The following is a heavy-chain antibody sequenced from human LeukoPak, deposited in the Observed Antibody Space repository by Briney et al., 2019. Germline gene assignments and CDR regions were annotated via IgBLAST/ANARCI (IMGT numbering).Heavy chain of an antibody. Sequence: GGSLRLSCAASGFNLHLHAMSWVRQTPGKGLEWVADIRSDSSTTAYADSVKGRFTISRDNSKMTLYLQMDSLRAEDTAVYYCTKDLILPAYQPFDYWGPGTLVTVSS. CDR2: IRSDSSTT. CDR1: GFNLHLHA. CDR3: TKDLILPAYQPFDY. D-gene: IGHD3-9*01. J-gene: IGHJ4*02. V-gene: IGHV3-23*01.